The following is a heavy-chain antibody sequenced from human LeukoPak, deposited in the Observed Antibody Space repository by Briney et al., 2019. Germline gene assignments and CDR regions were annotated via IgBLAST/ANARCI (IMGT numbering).Heavy chain of an antibody. J-gene: IGHJ4*02. CDR2: ISSSGSTI. V-gene: IGHV3-11*01. D-gene: IGHD1-7*01. CDR1: GFTFSDYY. Sequence: GGSLRLSCAASGFTFSDYYMSWIRQAPGKGLEWVSYISSSGSTIYYADSVKGRFTISRDNSKNTLYLQMNSLRAEDTAVYYCAKDDNWNYGDFDYWGQGTLVTVSS. CDR3: AKDDNWNYGDFDY.